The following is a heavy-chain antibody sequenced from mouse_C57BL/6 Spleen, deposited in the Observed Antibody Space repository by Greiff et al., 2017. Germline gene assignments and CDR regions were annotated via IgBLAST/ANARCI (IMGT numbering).Heavy chain of an antibody. CDR1: GFTINDYY. V-gene: IGHV14-2*01. D-gene: IGHD1-1*01. J-gene: IGHJ2*01. CDR3: ARSDYGRGFDY. Sequence: EVQLQQSGAELVKPGASVTLSCTASGFTINDYYMHWVKQRTEQGLEWIGRIDPEDGETKYAPKFKGKATITADTSSNTAYLQLSSLTSEDTAVYYCARSDYGRGFDYWGQGTTLTVSS. CDR2: IDPEDGET.